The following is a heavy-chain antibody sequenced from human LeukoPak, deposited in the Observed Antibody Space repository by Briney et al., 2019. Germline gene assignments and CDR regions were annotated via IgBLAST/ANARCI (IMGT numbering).Heavy chain of an antibody. V-gene: IGHV1-46*01. J-gene: IGHJ3*02. D-gene: IGHD3-10*01. CDR2: INPGGGST. CDR1: GYIFTNYY. Sequence: GASVKVSCKASGYIFTNYYIHWVRQAPGQGLEWMGIINPGGGSTNYAQEFQGRVTMTRDTSTSTVYMELSSLRSEDTAVYYCARDFGKYYLHKGCSFDIWGQGTMVTVSS. CDR3: ARDFGKYYLHKGCSFDI.